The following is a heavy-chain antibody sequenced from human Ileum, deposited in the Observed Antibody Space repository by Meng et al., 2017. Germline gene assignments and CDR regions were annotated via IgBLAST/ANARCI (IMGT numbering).Heavy chain of an antibody. Sequence: QAQLQESGPGLVKPSETLSLTCAVSGGSIESNNWWTWIRQPPGQGLEWIGEVYHSGSTHYNPSLQSRVTISIDNSKNRFSLSLNSVTAADTAIYYCARADYVRYFDLWGRGTLVTVSS. CDR2: VYHSGST. V-gene: IGHV4-4*02. D-gene: IGHD3-10*02. J-gene: IGHJ2*01. CDR1: GGSIESNNW. CDR3: ARADYVRYFDL.